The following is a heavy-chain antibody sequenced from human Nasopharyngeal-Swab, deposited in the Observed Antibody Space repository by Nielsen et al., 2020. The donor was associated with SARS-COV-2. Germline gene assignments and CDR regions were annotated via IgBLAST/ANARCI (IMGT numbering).Heavy chain of an antibody. J-gene: IGHJ6*01. CDR1: GFTFNDYD. D-gene: IGHD2-2*01. CDR3: ARVLSRTSPYGMDV. Sequence: GESLKISWAPSGFTFNDYDIYWVRQTAGAGLEWVSRVATAGDTHYQDSVQGRFTISRENAKNAVFLQMDSLRAEDTGIYFCARVLSRTSPYGMDVWGRGTQVTVSS. V-gene: IGHV3-13*01. CDR2: VATAGDT.